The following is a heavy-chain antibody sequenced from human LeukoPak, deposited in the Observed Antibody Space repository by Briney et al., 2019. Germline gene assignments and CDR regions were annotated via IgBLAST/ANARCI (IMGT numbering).Heavy chain of an antibody. D-gene: IGHD4/OR15-4a*01. CDR3: ATKYGES. Sequence: GGSLRLSCVVSGFTVSTSYMAWVRQAPGKGLECVSLIWIDGTTHYADSVKGRFAISGDNSKNTLYLQMNSLRPEDTAVYYCATKYGESWGQGTLVTVSS. CDR1: GFTVSTSY. V-gene: IGHV3-66*02. J-gene: IGHJ5*02. CDR2: IWIDGTT.